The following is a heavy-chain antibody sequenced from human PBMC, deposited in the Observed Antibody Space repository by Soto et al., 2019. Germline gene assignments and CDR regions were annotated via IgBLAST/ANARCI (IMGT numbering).Heavy chain of an antibody. J-gene: IGHJ4*02. CDR3: ASLTPHRWGLDY. V-gene: IGHV4-39*01. CDR1: GDSISSNSNY. CDR2: VYSSGST. D-gene: IGHD3-16*01. Sequence: QVQLQESGPGLVKPSETLSLTCTVSGDSISSNSNYWGWIRQPPGKGLEWIGSVYSSGSTYYNPSLKSRVTISIDTSKTQFSLTLRSVSLADTAVFYCASLTPHRWGLDYWGQGTLVIVSS.